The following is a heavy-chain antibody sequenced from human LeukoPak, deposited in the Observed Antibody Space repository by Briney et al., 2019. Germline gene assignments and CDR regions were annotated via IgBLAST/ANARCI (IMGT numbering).Heavy chain of an antibody. D-gene: IGHD3-22*01. Sequence: GGSLRLSCAASGFTFDDYGMSWVRQVAGKGLEWVAVISYDGSNKYYADSVKGRFTISRDNSKNTLYLQMNSLRAEDTAVYYCAKDFYYYDSSGYYPHYYYYYMDVWGKGTTVTVSS. CDR3: AKDFYYYDSSGYYPHYYYYYMDV. CDR2: ISYDGSNK. J-gene: IGHJ6*03. V-gene: IGHV3-30*18. CDR1: GFTFDDYG.